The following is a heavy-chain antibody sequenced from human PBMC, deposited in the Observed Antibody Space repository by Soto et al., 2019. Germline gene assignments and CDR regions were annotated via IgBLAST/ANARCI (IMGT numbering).Heavy chain of an antibody. CDR1: GFICSSYD. D-gene: IGHD2-8*02. J-gene: IGHJ3*02. Sequence: GGSVRLSCAASGFICSSYDMSWVRQGPGKGLEWVSTILVDGRTFYVDSVKGRFTISRDSSQNTVYLQMNSLTAGDTALYYCAKATATGGGAFDICGQATMVAVS. V-gene: IGHV3-23*01. CDR3: AKATATGGGAFDI. CDR2: ILVDGRT.